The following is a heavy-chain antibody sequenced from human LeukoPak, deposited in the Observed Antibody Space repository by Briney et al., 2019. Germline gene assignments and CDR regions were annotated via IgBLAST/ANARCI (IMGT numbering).Heavy chain of an antibody. CDR2: INHSGST. V-gene: IGHV4-34*01. J-gene: IGHJ4*02. CDR3: ARGRYCSSTSCYTYCDY. CDR1: GGSFGGYY. Sequence: PSETLSLTCAVYGGSFGGYYWSWIRQPPGKGLEWIGEINHSGSTNYNPSLKSRVTISVDTSKNQFSLKLSSVTAADTAVYYCARGRYCSSTSCYTYCDYWGQGTLVTVSS. D-gene: IGHD2-2*02.